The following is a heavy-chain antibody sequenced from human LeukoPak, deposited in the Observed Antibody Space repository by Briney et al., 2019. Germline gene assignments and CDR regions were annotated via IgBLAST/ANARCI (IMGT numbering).Heavy chain of an antibody. Sequence: SETLSLTCTVSGDSISSYYWSWIRQPPGKGLEWIGYIYYSGSTNYNPSLKSRVTISLDTSKNQFSLRLTSVTAADTAVYYCAIKAYDGSADYWGQGTLVSVSS. V-gene: IGHV4-59*12. J-gene: IGHJ4*02. CDR3: AIKAYDGSADY. CDR1: GDSISSYY. CDR2: IYYSGST. D-gene: IGHD3-22*01.